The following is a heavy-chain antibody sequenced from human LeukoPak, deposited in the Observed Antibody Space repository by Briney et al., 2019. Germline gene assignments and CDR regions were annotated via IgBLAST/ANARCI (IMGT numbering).Heavy chain of an antibody. J-gene: IGHJ4*02. V-gene: IGHV3-30*04. CDR2: ISYDGSNK. D-gene: IGHD3-9*01. CDR3: ARDMLGVLRYFDWLAPGNFDY. CDR1: GFTFSSYA. Sequence: GGSLRLSCAASGFTFSSYAMHWVRQAPGKGLEWVAVISYDGSNKYYADSVKGRFTISRDNSKNTLYLRMNSLRAEDTAVYYCARDMLGVLRYFDWLAPGNFDYWGQGTLVTVSS.